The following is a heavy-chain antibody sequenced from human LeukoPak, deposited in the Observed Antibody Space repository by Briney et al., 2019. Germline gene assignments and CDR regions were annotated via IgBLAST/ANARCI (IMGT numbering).Heavy chain of an antibody. V-gene: IGHV4-4*07. CDR1: GGSISSYY. CDR2: IYTSGST. CDR3: ARAGVVGAADAFDI. Sequence: SETLSLTCTVSGGSISSYYGSWLRQPAGKGLQCIGRIYTSGSTNYNPSLKSRVTMSVDTSKNQFSLKLSSVTAADTAVYYCARAGVVGAADAFDIWGQGTMVTVSS. D-gene: IGHD1-26*01. J-gene: IGHJ3*02.